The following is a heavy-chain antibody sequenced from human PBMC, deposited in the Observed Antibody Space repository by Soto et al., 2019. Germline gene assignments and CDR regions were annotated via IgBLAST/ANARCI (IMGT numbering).Heavy chain of an antibody. CDR3: ARFCGGKVVALIPYFDY. CDR1: GFTFSSYA. Sequence: QVQLVESGGGVVQPGRSLRLSCAASGFTFSSYAMHWVRQAPGKGLEWVAVISYDGSNKYYADSVKGRFTISRDNSKNTLDLQMNSLRAEDTAVYYCARFCGGKVVALIPYFDYWGQGTLVTVSS. CDR2: ISYDGSNK. D-gene: IGHD3-22*01. V-gene: IGHV3-30-3*01. J-gene: IGHJ4*02.